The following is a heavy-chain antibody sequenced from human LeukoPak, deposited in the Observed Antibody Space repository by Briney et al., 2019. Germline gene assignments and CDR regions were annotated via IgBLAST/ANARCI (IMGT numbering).Heavy chain of an antibody. D-gene: IGHD3-10*02. CDR2: ISSSGSTI. CDR3: AELGITMIGGV. J-gene: IGHJ6*04. Sequence: GGSLRLSCAASGFTFSSYVMNWARQAPGKGLEWVSYISSSGSTIYYADSVKGRFTISRDNAKNSLYLQMNSLRAEDTAVYYCAELGITMIGGVWGKGTTVTISS. V-gene: IGHV3-48*03. CDR1: GFTFSSYV.